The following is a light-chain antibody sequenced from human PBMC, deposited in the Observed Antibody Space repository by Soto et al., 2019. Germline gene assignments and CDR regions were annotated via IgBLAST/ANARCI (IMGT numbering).Light chain of an antibody. V-gene: IGKV1-5*01. Sequence: DIPMTQSPSTVSAYVGDRVTITCRASQSIGRWLAWYQQKPGKAPKLLVHDGSILESGVPSRFSGSGSGTELTLTISILQPDDCATYYCQQYKSYPWTFSRGTTVEVK. J-gene: IGKJ1*01. CDR3: QQYKSYPWT. CDR1: QSIGRW. CDR2: DGS.